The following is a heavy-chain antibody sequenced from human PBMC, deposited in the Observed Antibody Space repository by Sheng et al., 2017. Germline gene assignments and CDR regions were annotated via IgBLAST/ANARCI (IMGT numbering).Heavy chain of an antibody. Sequence: QMQLVQSGPEVKKPGTSVKVSCKASGFTFTSSAVQWVRQARGQRLEWIGWIVVGSGNTNYAQKFQERVTITRDMSTSTAYMELSSLRSEDTAVYYCAADGTDYYDSSGYQTEDYWGQGTLVTVSS. V-gene: IGHV1-58*01. CDR2: IVVGSGNT. D-gene: IGHD3-22*01. CDR1: GFTFTSSA. CDR3: AADGTDYYDSSGYQTEDY. J-gene: IGHJ4*02.